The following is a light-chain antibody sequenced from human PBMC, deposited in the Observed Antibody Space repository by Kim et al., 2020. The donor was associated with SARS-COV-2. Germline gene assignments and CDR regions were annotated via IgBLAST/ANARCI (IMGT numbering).Light chain of an antibody. Sequence: ALGQTVRVTCQGDSLRSYYASWYQQKPGQAPVLVIYGKNNRPSGIPDRFSGSSSGNTASLTITGARAEDEADYYCNSRDSSGNHQVFGGGAQLTVL. CDR2: GKN. J-gene: IGLJ2*01. CDR3: NSRDSSGNHQV. CDR1: SLRSYY. V-gene: IGLV3-19*01.